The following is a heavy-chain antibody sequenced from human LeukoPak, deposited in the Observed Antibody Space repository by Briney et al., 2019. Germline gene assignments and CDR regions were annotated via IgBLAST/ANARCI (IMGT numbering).Heavy chain of an antibody. CDR2: IYHSGST. CDR3: AAMVRGVPDAFDI. CDR1: GGSIIGYY. Sequence: SETLSLTCTVSGGSIIGYYWNWIRQPPGKGLDWIGYIYHSGSTNYNPSLKSRVTISVDTSKNQFSLKLSSVTAADTAVYYCAAMVRGVPDAFDIWGQGTMVTVSS. J-gene: IGHJ3*02. V-gene: IGHV4-59*12. D-gene: IGHD3-10*01.